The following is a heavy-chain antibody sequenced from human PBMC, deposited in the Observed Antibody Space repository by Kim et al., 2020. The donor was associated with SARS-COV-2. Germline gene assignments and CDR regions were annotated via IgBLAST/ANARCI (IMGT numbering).Heavy chain of an antibody. CDR3: AKDIAYSNYEDYFDY. D-gene: IGHD4-4*01. CDR2: ISGSGGST. V-gene: IGHV3-23*01. J-gene: IGHJ4*02. CDR1: GFTFSSYA. Sequence: GGSLRLSCAASGFTFSSYAMSWVRQAPGKGLEWVSAISGSGGSTYYADSVKGRFTISRDNSKNTLYLRMNSLRAEDTAVYYCAKDIAYSNYEDYFDYWGQGTLVTVSS.